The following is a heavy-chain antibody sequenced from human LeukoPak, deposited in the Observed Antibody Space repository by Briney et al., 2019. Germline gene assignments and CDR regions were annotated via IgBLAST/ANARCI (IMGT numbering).Heavy chain of an antibody. CDR2: ITSSSSSM. Sequence: GGSLRLSCVASGFTFSIYTMSWVRQAPGKGLEWVSSITSSSSSMYSADSVKGRLTISRDNAKNSLYLQMNSLRAEDTAVYYCARDLAWGGYWGQGTLVSVST. CDR1: GFTFSIYT. CDR3: ARDLAWGGY. D-gene: IGHD7-27*01. J-gene: IGHJ4*02. V-gene: IGHV3-21*01.